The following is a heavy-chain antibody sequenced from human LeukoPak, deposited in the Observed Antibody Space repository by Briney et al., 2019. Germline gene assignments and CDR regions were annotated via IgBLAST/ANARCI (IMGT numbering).Heavy chain of an antibody. D-gene: IGHD3-22*01. CDR1: GGSISSSSYY. CDR3: ARVVVITGFDP. CDR2: IYTSGST. Sequence: SETLSLTCTVSGGSISSSSYYWGWIRQPAGKGLERIGRIYTSGSTNYNPSLKSRVTMSVDTSKNQFSLKLSSVTAADTAVYYCARVVVITGFDPWGQGTLVTVSS. V-gene: IGHV4-61*02. J-gene: IGHJ5*02.